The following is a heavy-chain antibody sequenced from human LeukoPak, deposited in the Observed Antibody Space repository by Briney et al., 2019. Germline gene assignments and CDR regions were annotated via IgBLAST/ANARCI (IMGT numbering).Heavy chain of an antibody. CDR3: AKCGITSWYPDEGHFDY. Sequence: GGSLRLSCAASGFAFSNYGMHWVRQARGKGLDGVALIWYDGNDKYYADSVKGRFTISRDNSKNTLFLQMNSLRVEDTAVYYCAKCGITSWYPDEGHFDYWGQGTLVTVSS. CDR2: IWYDGNDK. V-gene: IGHV3-33*06. D-gene: IGHD6-13*01. J-gene: IGHJ4*02. CDR1: GFAFSNYG.